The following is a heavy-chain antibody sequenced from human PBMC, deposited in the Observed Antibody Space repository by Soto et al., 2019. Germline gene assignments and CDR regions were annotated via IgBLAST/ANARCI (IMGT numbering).Heavy chain of an antibody. CDR3: AKDDVNRAFEY. V-gene: IGHV1-69*13. Sequence: SVKVSCKASGDTFSNYAVSWVRQAPGQGLEWMGGIIPIFDAANYAQKFQGRVTITADESRKIAYMELSSLRFEDTAVYYCAKDDVNRAFEYWGQGTLVTVSS. CDR2: IIPIFDAA. CDR1: GDTFSNYA. J-gene: IGHJ4*02.